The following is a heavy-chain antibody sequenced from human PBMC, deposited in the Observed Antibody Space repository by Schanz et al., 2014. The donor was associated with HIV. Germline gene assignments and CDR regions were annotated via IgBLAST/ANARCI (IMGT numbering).Heavy chain of an antibody. J-gene: IGHJ4*02. CDR3: AKGQRGVVRGDIDY. D-gene: IGHD3-10*01. CDR2: ISGSGGST. V-gene: IGHV3-23*04. CDR1: GVTFSTYA. Sequence: VQLVESGGGLVQPGGSLRLSCVDSGVTFSTYAMSWVRQSPGKGLEWVSSISGSGGSTYYADSVKGRFTISRDNSKNTLYLQMNSLRAEDTAVYYCAKGQRGVVRGDIDYWGQGTLVTVSS.